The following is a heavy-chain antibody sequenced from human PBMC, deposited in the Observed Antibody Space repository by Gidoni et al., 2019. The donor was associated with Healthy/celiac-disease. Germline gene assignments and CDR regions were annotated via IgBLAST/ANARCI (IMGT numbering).Heavy chain of an antibody. CDR1: GGSISSSSYY. CDR2: IYYSGST. Sequence: QLQLQESGPGLVKPSETLSLTCTVSGGSISSSSYYWGRIRQPPGKGLEWIGSIYYSGSTYYNPSLKSRVTISVDTSKNQFSLKLSSVTAADTAVYYCASGRQQLYAGYYGMDVWGQGTTVTVSS. CDR3: ASGRQQLYAGYYGMDV. J-gene: IGHJ6*02. V-gene: IGHV4-39*01. D-gene: IGHD6-13*01.